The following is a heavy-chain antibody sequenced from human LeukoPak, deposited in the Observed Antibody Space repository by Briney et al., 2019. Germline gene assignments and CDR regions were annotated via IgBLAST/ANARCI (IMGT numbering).Heavy chain of an antibody. J-gene: IGHJ1*01. CDR1: GFTFRDYQ. V-gene: IGHV3-11*04. CDR3: ARDAPIPH. Sequence: GGSLRLSCEGSGFTFRDYQMSWIRQAPGKGLEWISYIHANPKTIYYADSAKGRFTISRDNAKNSLYLQMNGLRAEDTAVYYCARDAPIPHWGQGTLVTVSS. CDR2: IHANPKTI.